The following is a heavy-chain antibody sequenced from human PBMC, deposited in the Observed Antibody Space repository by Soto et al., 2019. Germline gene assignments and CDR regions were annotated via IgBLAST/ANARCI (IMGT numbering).Heavy chain of an antibody. CDR1: GGSFSGYY. Sequence: SETLSLTCAVYGGSFSGYYWGWVRQPPGKGLEWIGSVHHGGSTYYNPSLKSRVTISVDMSKTHFSLKLSSVIAADTAVYYCARDHGFEEMATTQYGMDVWGQGTTVTVSS. CDR3: ARDHGFEEMATTQYGMDV. D-gene: IGHD5-12*01. CDR2: VHHGGST. J-gene: IGHJ6*02. V-gene: IGHV4-59*01.